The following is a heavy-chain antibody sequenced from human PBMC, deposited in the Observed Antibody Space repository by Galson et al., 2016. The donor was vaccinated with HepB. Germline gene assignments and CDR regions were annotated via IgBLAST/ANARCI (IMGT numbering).Heavy chain of an antibody. D-gene: IGHD5-18*01. CDR2: TYYRSKWYI. J-gene: IGHJ4*02. V-gene: IGHV6-1*01. Sequence: CAISGDSVSSNSVAWNWIRQSPSRGLEWLGRTYYRSKWYIAYAVSVKSRITINPDTSKNQFSLQLNSVTPADTALYYCARDRNFKLTWIQLRKRGTGDGFDYWGQGTLVTVSS. CDR3: ARDRNFKLTWIQLRKRGTGDGFDY. CDR1: GDSVSSNSVA.